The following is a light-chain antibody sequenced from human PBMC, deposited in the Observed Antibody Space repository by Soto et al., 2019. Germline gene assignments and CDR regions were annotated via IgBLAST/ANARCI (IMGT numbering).Light chain of an antibody. CDR1: SSDVGGYNY. Sequence: QSALTQPASVSGSPGQSITISCTGTSSDVGGYNYVSWYQQHPGKAPKLMIFEINKRPSGVPDRFSGSKSGNTASLTVSGLQAEDEAEYYCSSYAGSNIYVFGGGTQLTVL. V-gene: IGLV2-8*01. CDR2: EIN. J-gene: IGLJ7*01. CDR3: SSYAGSNIYV.